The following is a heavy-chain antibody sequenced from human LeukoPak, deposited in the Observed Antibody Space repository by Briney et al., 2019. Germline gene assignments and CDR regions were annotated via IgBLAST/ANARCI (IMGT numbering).Heavy chain of an antibody. CDR3: VKVRGNMILTPGDY. D-gene: IGHD3-10*01. V-gene: IGHV3-23*01. CDR1: GFTFSSYA. Sequence: PGGSLRLSCAASGFTFSSYAMSWLRQAPGKKLEWVSGISDSGGSTYNADSVKGRFSISRDNSKNTLFLQMNSLRAEDTAVYYCVKVRGNMILTPGDYWGQGTLVTVSP. J-gene: IGHJ4*02. CDR2: ISDSGGST.